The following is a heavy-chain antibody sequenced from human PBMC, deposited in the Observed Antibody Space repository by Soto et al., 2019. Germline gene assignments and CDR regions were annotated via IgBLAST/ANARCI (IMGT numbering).Heavy chain of an antibody. CDR3: ASSLLVGYGLEGESD. J-gene: IGHJ4*02. D-gene: IGHD5-18*01. V-gene: IGHV1-18*01. Sequence: QVQLVQSGAEVKKPGASVKVSCKASGYTFTSYGISWVRQAPGQELEWMGWISAYNGNTNNAQKLQGRVTMTTDTSTSTAYMELRSLRSDDTAVYYCASSLLVGYGLEGESDWGQGTLVTVSS. CDR2: ISAYNGNT. CDR1: GYTFTSYG.